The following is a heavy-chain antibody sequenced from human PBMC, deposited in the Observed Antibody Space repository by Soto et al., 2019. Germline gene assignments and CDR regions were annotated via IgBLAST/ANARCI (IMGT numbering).Heavy chain of an antibody. V-gene: IGHV3-33*01. CDR1: GFTFSNYG. J-gene: IGHJ6*02. CDR2: IWYDGSSE. Sequence: GGSLRLSCAASGFTFSNYGMHWVRQAPGKGLEWVAVIWYDGSSEDYADSVKGRFTISRDNSKNTLYLQMNSLRAEDTAVYYCARDDIPGRAVAIYGMDVWGQGTTVTVSS. D-gene: IGHD6-19*01. CDR3: ARDDIPGRAVAIYGMDV.